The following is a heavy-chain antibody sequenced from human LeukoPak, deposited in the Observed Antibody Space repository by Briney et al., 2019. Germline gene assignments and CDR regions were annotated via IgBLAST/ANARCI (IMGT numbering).Heavy chain of an antibody. CDR3: VRVRSYYYGMDV. CDR2: INPNSGGT. Sequence: ASAKVSCKASGYTFTGYYIHWVRQAPGQGLEWMGWINPNSGGTNYAQKFQGRVTVTTDTSISTAYMEMSRLISDDTAVYYCVRVRSYYYGMDVWGQGTTVTVSS. J-gene: IGHJ6*02. CDR1: GYTFTGYY. V-gene: IGHV1-2*02.